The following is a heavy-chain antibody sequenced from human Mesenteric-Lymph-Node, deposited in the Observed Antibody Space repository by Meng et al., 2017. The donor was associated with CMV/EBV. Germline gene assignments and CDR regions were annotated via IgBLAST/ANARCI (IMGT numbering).Heavy chain of an antibody. J-gene: IGHJ3*02. Sequence: GESLKISCAASGFTFSSYTMNWVRQAPGKGLEWVSYIGSNSGSTNYAASVRGRFTVSRDYAKNPLYLQMNSLRAEDTAVYYCATELGSTGAFDIWGQGTMVTVSS. CDR1: GFTFSSYT. V-gene: IGHV3-48*04. CDR2: IGSNSGST. D-gene: IGHD3-10*01. CDR3: ATELGSTGAFDI.